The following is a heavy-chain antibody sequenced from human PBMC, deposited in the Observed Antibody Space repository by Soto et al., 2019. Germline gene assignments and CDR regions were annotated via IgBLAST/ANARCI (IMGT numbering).Heavy chain of an antibody. D-gene: IGHD2-8*01. CDR1: GGSVSSDDYS. Sequence: QVQLQESGPGLVKPSQTLSVTCTVSGGSVSSDDYSWSWIRQHPGKGLEWIGYIRDSGSTYYNPSLEGRVTISVDTSKNQFSLRLRSVTAADTAVYYCASAMANSFDYWGQGTLVTASS. V-gene: IGHV4-31*03. J-gene: IGHJ4*02. CDR3: ASAMANSFDY. CDR2: IRDSGST.